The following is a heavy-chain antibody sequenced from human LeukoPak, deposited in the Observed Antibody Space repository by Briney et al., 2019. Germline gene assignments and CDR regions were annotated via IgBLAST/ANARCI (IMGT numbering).Heavy chain of an antibody. CDR2: ISSSSSYI. CDR3: ARVTNYYHSLIDY. V-gene: IGHV3-21*01. J-gene: IGHJ4*02. Sequence: PGGSLRLSCAASGFTVRNNYMSWVRQAPGKGLEWVSSISSSSSYIYYADSVKGRFTISRDNAKNSLYLQMNSLRAEDTAVYYCARVTNYYHSLIDYWGQGTLVTVSS. CDR1: GFTVRNNY. D-gene: IGHD3-10*01.